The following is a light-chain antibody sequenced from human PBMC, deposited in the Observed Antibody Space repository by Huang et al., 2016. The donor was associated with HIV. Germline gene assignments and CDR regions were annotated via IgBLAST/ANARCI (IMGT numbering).Light chain of an antibody. J-gene: IGKJ5*01. CDR2: GAS. V-gene: IGKV3-20*01. Sequence: IVLTQSPGTLSVSPGERAALSCRASQSISRSFLVWYQQKPGQAPRLLIYGASSRATGIPDRFSGGGSGRDFTLTISRLEPEDFAVYFCQQYHSSPVTFGQGTRLEIK. CDR3: QQYHSSPVT. CDR1: QSISRSF.